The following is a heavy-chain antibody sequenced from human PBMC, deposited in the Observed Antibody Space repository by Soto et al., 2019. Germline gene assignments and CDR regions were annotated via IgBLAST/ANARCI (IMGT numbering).Heavy chain of an antibody. CDR3: ARQWGSRRELLGRMDF. Sequence: QLQVQESGTGLVKPSETLSLPCSVFGCSISACDYYWGWIRQPPGKGLECFGGIHSSGSTHYNPPLKSRVAMSVDTSKNEFSLQLASVTAGDTAVYYCARQWGSRRELLGRMDFRGQGTLATVS. J-gene: IGHJ4*01. D-gene: IGHD1-26*01. V-gene: IGHV4-39*01. CDR1: GCSISACDYY. CDR2: IHSSGST.